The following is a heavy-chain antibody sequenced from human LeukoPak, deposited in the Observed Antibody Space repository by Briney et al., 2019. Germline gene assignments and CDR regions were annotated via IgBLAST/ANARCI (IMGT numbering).Heavy chain of an antibody. CDR1: GYTFTSYY. D-gene: IGHD1-26*01. CDR3: AREGALIVGATYGRGLHLGY. Sequence: GASVKVSCKASGYTFTSYYMHWVRQAPGQGLEWMGIINPSGGSTSYAQKFQGRVTMTRDTSTSTVYMELSSLRSEDTAVYYCAREGALIVGATYGRGLHLGYWGQGTLVTVSS. CDR2: INPSGGST. V-gene: IGHV1-46*01. J-gene: IGHJ4*02.